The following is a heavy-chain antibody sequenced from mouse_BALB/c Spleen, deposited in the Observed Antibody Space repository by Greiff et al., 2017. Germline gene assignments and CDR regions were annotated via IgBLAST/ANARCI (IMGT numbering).Heavy chain of an antibody. D-gene: IGHD4-1*01. Sequence: EVKLQESGPSLVKPSQTLSLTCSVTGDSITSGYWNWIRKFPGNKLEYMGYISYSGSTYYNPSLKSRISITRDTSKNQYYLQLNSVTTEDTATYYCARWASWDRYFDYWGQGTTLTVSS. CDR2: ISYSGST. CDR3: ARWASWDRYFDY. J-gene: IGHJ2*01. CDR1: GDSITSGY. V-gene: IGHV3-8*02.